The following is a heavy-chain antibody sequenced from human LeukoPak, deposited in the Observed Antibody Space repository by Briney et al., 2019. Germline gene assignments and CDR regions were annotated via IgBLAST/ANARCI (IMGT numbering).Heavy chain of an antibody. CDR3: ARVDGSLFAYFDY. CDR2: ISSSSSYI. V-gene: IGHV3-21*01. Sequence: GGSLRLSCAASGFTFSSYSMNWVRQAPGKGLEWVSSISSSSSYIYYEDSVKGRFTISRDNAKNSLYLQMNSLRAEDTAVYYCARVDGSLFAYFDYWGQGALVTVSS. D-gene: IGHD2-15*01. J-gene: IGHJ4*02. CDR1: GFTFSSYS.